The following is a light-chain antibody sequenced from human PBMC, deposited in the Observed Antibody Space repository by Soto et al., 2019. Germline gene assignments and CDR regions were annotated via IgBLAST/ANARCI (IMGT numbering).Light chain of an antibody. V-gene: IGLV2-14*01. CDR2: DVN. J-gene: IGLJ1*01. Sequence: QSALTQPASVSGSPGQSITISCTGTSSDVGNYNYVSWYQQHPGKAPKLMIYDVNSRPSGVSHRFSGSKSGNTAALTISGLQAEDEADYYCFSYTRSSTRVFGTGTKVTVL. CDR1: SSDVGNYNY. CDR3: FSYTRSSTRV.